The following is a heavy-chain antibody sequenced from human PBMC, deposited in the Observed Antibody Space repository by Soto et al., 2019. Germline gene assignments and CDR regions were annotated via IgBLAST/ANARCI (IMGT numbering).Heavy chain of an antibody. Sequence: SETLSLTCTVSGGSISSYYWSWIRQPQGKGLEWIGYIYYSVSTNYNPALKSRVTISVDTSKNQFSLKLSSVTAADTAVYYCAREFPAPGVVIHSWFDPWGQGTLVTVSS. CDR3: AREFPAPGVVIHSWFDP. CDR1: GGSISSYY. V-gene: IGHV4-59*01. J-gene: IGHJ5*02. D-gene: IGHD3-22*01. CDR2: IYYSVST.